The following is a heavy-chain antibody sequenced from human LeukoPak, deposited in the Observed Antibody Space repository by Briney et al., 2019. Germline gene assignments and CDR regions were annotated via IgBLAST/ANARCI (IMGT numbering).Heavy chain of an antibody. Sequence: SETLSLTCAVYGGSFSGYYWSWIRQPPGKGLEWIGEINHSGSTNYNPSLKSRVTISVDTSKSQFSLKLGSVTAADTAVYYCARGAGGFSNYNWFDPWGQGTLVTVSS. V-gene: IGHV4-34*01. CDR2: INHSGST. CDR1: GGSFSGYY. CDR3: ARGAGGFSNYNWFDP. D-gene: IGHD4-11*01. J-gene: IGHJ5*02.